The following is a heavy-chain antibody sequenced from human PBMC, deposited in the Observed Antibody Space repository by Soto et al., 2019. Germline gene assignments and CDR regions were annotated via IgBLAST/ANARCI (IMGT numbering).Heavy chain of an antibody. D-gene: IGHD1-26*01. J-gene: IGHJ6*04. CDR1: GGSISSYY. Sequence: SETLSLTCTVSGGSISSYYWSWIRQPAGKGLEWIGRIYTSGSTNYNPSLKSRVTMSVDTSKNQFSLKLSSVTAADTAVYYCARDGGVGATSYYGMDVWGKGTTVTVSS. CDR2: IYTSGST. CDR3: ARDGGVGATSYYGMDV. V-gene: IGHV4-4*07.